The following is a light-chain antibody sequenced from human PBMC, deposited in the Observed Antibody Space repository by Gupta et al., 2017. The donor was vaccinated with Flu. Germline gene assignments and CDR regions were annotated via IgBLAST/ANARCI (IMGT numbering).Light chain of an antibody. J-gene: IGLJ2*01. CDR3: SSYGGRNNLL. V-gene: IGLV2-8*01. CDR2: EDT. Sequence: QSALTRPPAASAAPGHSDTISCTGTSSDVGGYISVCWYQQHPDKAPKLIIYEDTKRPSGVPDRFSGSKSGNTASLTVSGLQAGDEAHYYCSSYGGRNNLLFGGGTKLTVL. CDR1: SSDVGGYIS.